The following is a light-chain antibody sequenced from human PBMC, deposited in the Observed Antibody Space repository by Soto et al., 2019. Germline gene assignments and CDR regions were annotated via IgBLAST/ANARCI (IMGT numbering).Light chain of an antibody. V-gene: IGKV1-27*01. CDR1: QSIADY. J-gene: IGKJ4*01. CDR2: GAS. Sequence: DIHLTQSPSSLSASVGDRVTITCRASQSIADYLHWYQHKPGRVPKLLVYGASRLQSGVPSRFSGTGSGTDFTLTISSLQPEDVAAYYCQKYNSAPLTFGGGTKVEIK. CDR3: QKYNSAPLT.